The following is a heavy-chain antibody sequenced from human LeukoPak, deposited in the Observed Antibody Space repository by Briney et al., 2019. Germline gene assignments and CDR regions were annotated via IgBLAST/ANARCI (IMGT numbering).Heavy chain of an antibody. CDR3: AREYSSSSGDYYGMDV. CDR2: ISYDGSNK. V-gene: IGHV3-30-3*01. D-gene: IGHD6-6*01. Sequence: PGRSLRLSCAASGFTFSSYAMHWVRQAPGKGLEWVAVISYDGSNKYYADSVKGRFTTSRDNSKNTLYLQMNSLRAEDTAVYYCAREYSSSSGDYYGMDVWGQGTTVTVSS. CDR1: GFTFSSYA. J-gene: IGHJ6*02.